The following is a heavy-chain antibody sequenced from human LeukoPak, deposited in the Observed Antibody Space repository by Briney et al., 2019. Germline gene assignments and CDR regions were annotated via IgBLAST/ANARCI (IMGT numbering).Heavy chain of an antibody. CDR3: VRASADSGGAFDV. D-gene: IGHD2-15*01. CDR2: ISHSGST. CDR1: GGSLSDNY. Sequence: SETLSLTCAVYGGSLSDNYWSWIRQSPGKGLEWIGEISHSGSTNYNPSLKSRVTISRDTPKNQFSLKLSSMTAADTAIYYCVRASADSGGAFDVWGHGTVVTVSS. V-gene: IGHV4-34*01. J-gene: IGHJ3*01.